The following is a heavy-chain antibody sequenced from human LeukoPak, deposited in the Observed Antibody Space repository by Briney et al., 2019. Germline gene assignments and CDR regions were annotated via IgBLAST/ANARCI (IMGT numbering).Heavy chain of an antibody. CDR2: ISGSGGTT. Sequence: GGSLRLSCAASGFTFGSYGMSWVRQAPGKGLEWVSGISGSGGTTSYADSVKGRFTISRDHSKNTLSLQMNSLRAEDTAVYYCAKDSDELIAAAYNWFDPWGQGTLVTVSS. CDR3: AKDSDELIAAAYNWFDP. V-gene: IGHV3-23*01. D-gene: IGHD6-13*01. CDR1: GFTFGSYG. J-gene: IGHJ5*02.